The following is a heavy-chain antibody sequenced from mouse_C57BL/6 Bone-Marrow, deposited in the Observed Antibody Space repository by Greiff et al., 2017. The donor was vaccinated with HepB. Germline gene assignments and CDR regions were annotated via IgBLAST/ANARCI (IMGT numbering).Heavy chain of an antibody. J-gene: IGHJ4*01. CDR1: GYSFTGYY. CDR2: INPSTGGT. D-gene: IGHD2-5*01. CDR3: ARGGSNYPYAMDY. Sequence: VQLKESGPELVKPGASVKISCKASGYSFTGYYMNWVKQSPEKSLEWIGEINPSTGGTTYNQKFKAKATLTVDKSSSTAYMQLKSLTSEDSAVYYCARGGSNYPYAMDYWGQGTSVTVSS. V-gene: IGHV1-42*01.